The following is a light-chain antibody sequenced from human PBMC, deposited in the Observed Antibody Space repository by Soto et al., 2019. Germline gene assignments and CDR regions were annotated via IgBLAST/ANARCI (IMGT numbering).Light chain of an antibody. V-gene: IGLV2-23*01. CDR2: EGT. Sequence: QSALTQPASVSGSPGQSITISCTGTPSNVGGYNLVSWYQQHPGRAPELIIYEGTQRPSGVSARFSGSKSGNTASLTISGLQADAEADYYCCSYAGNGYVFGTGTKLTVL. CDR1: PSNVGGYNL. J-gene: IGLJ1*01. CDR3: CSYAGNGYV.